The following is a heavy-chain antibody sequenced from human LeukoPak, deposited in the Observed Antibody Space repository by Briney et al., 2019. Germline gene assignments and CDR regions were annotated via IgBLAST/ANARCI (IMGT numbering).Heavy chain of an antibody. V-gene: IGHV3-21*01. D-gene: IGHD2-15*01. CDR2: ISSSSSYI. J-gene: IGHJ4*02. CDR3: AKGGRGSVVVVAATYY. Sequence: GGSLRLSCAASGFTFSSYNMNWVRQAPGKGLEWVSSISSSSSYIYYADSVKGRFTISRDNSKNTLYLQMNSLRAEDTAVYYCAKGGRGSVVVVAATYYWGQGTLVTVSS. CDR1: GFTFSSYN.